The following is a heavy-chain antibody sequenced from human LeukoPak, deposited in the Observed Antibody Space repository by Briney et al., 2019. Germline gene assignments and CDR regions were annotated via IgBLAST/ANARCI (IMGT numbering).Heavy chain of an antibody. J-gene: IGHJ3*02. CDR1: GFTFSSYS. CDR3: ARDQGMTGAFDI. Sequence: AGGSLRLSCAASGFTFSSYSMNWVRQAPGKGLEWVSSISSSSSYIYYADSVKGRFTISRDNAKNSLYLQMNSLRAEDTAVYYCARDQGMTGAFDIWGQGTVVTVSS. CDR2: ISSSSSYI. V-gene: IGHV3-21*01.